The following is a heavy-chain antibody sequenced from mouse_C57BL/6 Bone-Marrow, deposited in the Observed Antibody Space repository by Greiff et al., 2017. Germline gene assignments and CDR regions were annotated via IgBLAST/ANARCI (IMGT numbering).Heavy chain of an antibody. Sequence: QVQLQQPGAELVKPGASVKLSCKASGYTFTSYWMQWVKQRPGQGLEWIGEIAPSDSYTNYNQKFKGKATLTVDTSSSTSYMQLSSLTSEDSAVYYCARGYDYVDFDYWGQGTTLTVSS. J-gene: IGHJ2*01. D-gene: IGHD2-4*01. CDR1: GYTFTSYW. V-gene: IGHV1-50*01. CDR2: IAPSDSYT. CDR3: ARGYDYVDFDY.